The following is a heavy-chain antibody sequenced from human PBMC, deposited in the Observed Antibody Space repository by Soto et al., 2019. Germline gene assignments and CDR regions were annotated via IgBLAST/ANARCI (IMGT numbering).Heavy chain of an antibody. J-gene: IGHJ3*02. CDR2: MRYDGTNK. Sequence: GGSLRLSCAASGFTFRIYSMHWVRQSPGKGLEWVAVMRYDGTNKYYGESVKGRFTISRDNSENTLYLQMNSLRVEDTAVYYCARDATFGTKGGSFDIWGHGTLVTVSS. D-gene: IGHD3-16*01. CDR1: GFTFRIYS. CDR3: ARDATFGTKGGSFDI. V-gene: IGHV3-33*01.